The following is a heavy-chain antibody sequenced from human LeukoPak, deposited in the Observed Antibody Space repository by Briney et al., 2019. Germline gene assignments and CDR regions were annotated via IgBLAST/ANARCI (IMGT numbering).Heavy chain of an antibody. CDR2: IIPIFGTA. CDR1: GGTFSSYA. D-gene: IGHD5-24*01. Sequence: SVKVSCKASGGTFSSYAISWVRQAPGQGLKWMGGIIPIFGTANYAQKFQGRVTITTDESTSTAYMELSSLRSEDTAVYYCAREGRDGYNWVFDYWGQGTLVTVSS. V-gene: IGHV1-69*05. J-gene: IGHJ4*02. CDR3: AREGRDGYNWVFDY.